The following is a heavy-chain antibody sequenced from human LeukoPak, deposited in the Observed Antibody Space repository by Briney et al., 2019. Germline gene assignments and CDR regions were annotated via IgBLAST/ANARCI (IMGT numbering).Heavy chain of an antibody. V-gene: IGHV1-46*01. J-gene: IGHJ4*02. CDR3: ARDGSYYDSSGYYLDY. CDR1: GYTFTSYY. D-gene: IGHD3-22*01. CDR2: INPSSGST. Sequence: GASVKVSCKASGYTFTSYYMHWVRQAPGQGLEWMGIINPSSGSTSYAQKFQGRVTMTRDMSTSTVYMELSSLRSEDTAVYYCARDGSYYDSSGYYLDYWGQGTLVTVSS.